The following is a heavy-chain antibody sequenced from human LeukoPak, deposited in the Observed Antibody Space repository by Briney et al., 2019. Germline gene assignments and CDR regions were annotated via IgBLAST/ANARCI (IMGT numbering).Heavy chain of an antibody. Sequence: ASVNVSCKASGYTFTGYYMHWVRQAPGQGLEWMGWINPNSGGTNYAQKFQGRVTMTRDTSISTAYTELSRLRSDDTAVYYCARVFGYYYDSSGYFDIWGQGTMVTVSS. V-gene: IGHV1-2*02. CDR1: GYTFTGYY. CDR2: INPNSGGT. J-gene: IGHJ3*02. CDR3: ARVFGYYYDSSGYFDI. D-gene: IGHD3-22*01.